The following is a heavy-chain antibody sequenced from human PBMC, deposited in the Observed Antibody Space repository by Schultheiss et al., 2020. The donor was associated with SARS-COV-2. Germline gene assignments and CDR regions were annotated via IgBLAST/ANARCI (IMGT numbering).Heavy chain of an antibody. J-gene: IGHJ4*02. V-gene: IGHV3-53*01. Sequence: GGSLRLSCAASGFTVSSNYMSWVRQAPGKGLEWVSVIYSGGSTYYADSVKGRFTISRDNSKNTLYLQMNSLRAEDTAVYYCARSNYYDSSGYYPDYWGKGTLVTVSS. CDR1: GFTVSSNY. CDR3: ARSNYYDSSGYYPDY. CDR2: IYSGGST. D-gene: IGHD3-22*01.